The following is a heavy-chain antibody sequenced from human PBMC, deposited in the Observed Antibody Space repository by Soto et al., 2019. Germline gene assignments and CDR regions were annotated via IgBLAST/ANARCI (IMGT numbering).Heavy chain of an antibody. CDR1: GFTFSSYA. J-gene: IGHJ3*02. CDR3: AKASSGWHFDAFDT. Sequence: GGSLRLSCAASGFTFSSYAMNWVRQAPGKGLEWVSGISGSGDSTYYADSVKGRFTISRDNSKNTLYVQMNSLRAEDTAVYYCAKASSGWHFDAFDTWGQGTMVTVS. V-gene: IGHV3-23*01. D-gene: IGHD6-19*01. CDR2: ISGSGDST.